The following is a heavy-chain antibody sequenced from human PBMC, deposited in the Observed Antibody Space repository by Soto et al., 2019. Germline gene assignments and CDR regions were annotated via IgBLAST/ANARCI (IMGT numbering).Heavy chain of an antibody. D-gene: IGHD4-17*01. J-gene: IGHJ4*02. CDR1: GYTFTSYD. CDR2: MNPNSGNT. CDR3: ARGYGDSLGDHNAAVDY. V-gene: IGHV1-8*01. Sequence: QVQLVQSGAEVKKPGASVKVSCKASGYTFTSYDINWVRQATGQGLEWMGWMNPNSGNTGYAQKFQGRVTMTRNTSISTAYMELSSLRSEDTAVYYCARGYGDSLGDHNAAVDYWGQGTLVTVSS.